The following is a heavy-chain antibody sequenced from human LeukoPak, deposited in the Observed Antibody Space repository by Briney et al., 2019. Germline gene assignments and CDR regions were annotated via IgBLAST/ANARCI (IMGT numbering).Heavy chain of an antibody. J-gene: IGHJ4*02. CDR1: GGSISSSSYY. V-gene: IGHV4-39*01. CDR3: ARVEAVAGNFDY. CDR2: IYYSGST. Sequence: SETLSLTCTVSGGSISSSSYYWGWIRQPPGKGLEWIGSIYYSGSTYYNPSLKSRVAISVDTSKNQFSLKLSSVTAADTAVYYCARVEAVAGNFDYWGQGTLVTVSS. D-gene: IGHD6-19*01.